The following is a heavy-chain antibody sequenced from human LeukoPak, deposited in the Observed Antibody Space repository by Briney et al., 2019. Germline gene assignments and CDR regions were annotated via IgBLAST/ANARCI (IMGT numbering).Heavy chain of an antibody. CDR3: ARNINSGSYYSFDY. Sequence: GGSLRLSCAASGFTFSSYSMNWVRQAPGKGLEWVSSISSSSSYINYADTVKGRFTINRDNAKNSLYLQMNSLRAEDTAVYYCARNINSGSYYSFDYWGQGTLVTVSS. D-gene: IGHD1-26*01. CDR2: ISSSSSYI. J-gene: IGHJ4*02. V-gene: IGHV3-21*01. CDR1: GFTFSSYS.